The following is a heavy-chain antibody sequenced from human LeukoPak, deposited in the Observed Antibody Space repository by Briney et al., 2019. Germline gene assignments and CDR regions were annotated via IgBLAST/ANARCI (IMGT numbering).Heavy chain of an antibody. Sequence: SETLSLTCAVSGGSINSGGYSWSWIRQPPGKGLEWIGYIYHSGSTYYNPSLKSRVTISVDRSKNQFSLKLSSVTAADTAVYYCARGLRCSSTSCPTGPPFDYWGQGTLVTVSS. CDR3: ARGLRCSSTSCPTGPPFDY. CDR2: IYHSGST. J-gene: IGHJ4*02. V-gene: IGHV4-30-2*01. D-gene: IGHD2-2*01. CDR1: GGSINSGGYS.